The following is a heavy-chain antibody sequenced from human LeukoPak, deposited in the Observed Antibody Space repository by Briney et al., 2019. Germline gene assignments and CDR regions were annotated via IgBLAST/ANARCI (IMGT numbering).Heavy chain of an antibody. D-gene: IGHD3-10*01. CDR3: ARSVFPYYSGSGSPYNVDVRRNSCFDF. V-gene: IGHV1-46*01. CDR1: GYTFTNYH. Sequence: GASVKVSCKASGYTFTNYHIHWVRQAPGQGLDWMGTINPSVGTTRSAQGRVTLTRDTSTNTVYMELSTLRSEDTAVYYCARSVFPYYSGSGSPYNVDVRRNSCFDFWGQGTLVTVSS. J-gene: IGHJ4*02. CDR2: INPSVGTT.